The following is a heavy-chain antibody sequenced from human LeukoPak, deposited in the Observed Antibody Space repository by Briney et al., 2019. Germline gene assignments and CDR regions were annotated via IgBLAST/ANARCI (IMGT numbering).Heavy chain of an antibody. J-gene: IGHJ4*02. CDR3: ARETSSWIQLWSSPGVDY. D-gene: IGHD5-18*01. CDR1: GDTFTSYY. V-gene: IGHV1-2*02. Sequence: GASVKVSCKASGDTFTSYYMHWVRQAPGQGLEWMGWINPNSGDTNYAQKFQGRVTMTRDTSISTAYMELSRLRSDDTAVYYCARETSSWIQLWSSPGVDYWGQGTLVTVSS. CDR2: INPNSGDT.